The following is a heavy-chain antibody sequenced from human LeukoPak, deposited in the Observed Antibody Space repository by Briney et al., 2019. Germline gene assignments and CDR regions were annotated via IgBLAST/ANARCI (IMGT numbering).Heavy chain of an antibody. CDR3: ARDVAGNRYADY. Sequence: ASVKVSCKASGYTFTGYYLHWVRQAPGQGLEWMGLINPNSGGTDYAQKFQGRVTLTRDTSISTAYMELNGLRSDDTALYYCARDVAGNRYADYWGQGTLVTVSS. CDR2: INPNSGGT. J-gene: IGHJ4*02. D-gene: IGHD6-19*01. CDR1: GYTFTGYY. V-gene: IGHV1-2*02.